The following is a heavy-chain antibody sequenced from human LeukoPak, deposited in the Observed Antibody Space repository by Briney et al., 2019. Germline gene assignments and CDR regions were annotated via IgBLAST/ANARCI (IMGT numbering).Heavy chain of an antibody. D-gene: IGHD3/OR15-3a*01. V-gene: IGHV4-4*09. CDR3: ARQVRFSGLGAFDI. J-gene: IGHJ3*02. CDR2: IYTSGST. Sequence: PSETLSLTCTVSGGSISSYYWSWIRQPPGKGLEWIGYIYTSGSTNYNPSLKSRVAISVDTSKNQFSLKLRSVTAADTAVYYCARQVRFSGLGAFDIRGQGTMVTVSS. CDR1: GGSISSYY.